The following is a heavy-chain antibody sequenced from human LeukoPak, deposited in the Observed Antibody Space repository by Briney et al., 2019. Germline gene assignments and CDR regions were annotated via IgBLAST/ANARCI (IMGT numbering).Heavy chain of an antibody. J-gene: IGHJ4*02. CDR1: GFTFSSYG. D-gene: IGHD3-10*01. V-gene: IGHV3-33*01. CDR3: ARDYTIVRGVIDYFDY. CDR2: IWYDGSNK. Sequence: GGSLRLSCAASGFTFSSYGMHWVRQAPGKGLEWVAVIWYDGSNKYYADSVKGRFTISRDNSKNTLYLQMNSLRAEDTAVYYCARDYTIVRGVIDYFDYWGQGTLVTVSS.